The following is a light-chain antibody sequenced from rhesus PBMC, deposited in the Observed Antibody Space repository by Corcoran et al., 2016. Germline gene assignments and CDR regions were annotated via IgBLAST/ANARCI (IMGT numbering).Light chain of an antibody. V-gene: IGKV1-66*01. Sequence: DIQMTQSPSSLSASVGDRVTITCRASQGINHYLSWYQQKPGKAPKPLIYDASSLETGVPSRFSGSGSGTDYNLTISSLQPEDIATYYCQQYNNSPYSFGQGTKVEIK. CDR1: QGINHY. CDR3: QQYNNSPYS. J-gene: IGKJ2*01. CDR2: DAS.